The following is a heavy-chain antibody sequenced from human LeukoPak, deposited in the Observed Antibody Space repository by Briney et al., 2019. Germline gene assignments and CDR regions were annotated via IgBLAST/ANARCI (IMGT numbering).Heavy chain of an antibody. D-gene: IGHD3-16*02. CDR2: IYHSGST. Sequence: NSSGTLSLTCAVSGGSISSSNWWSWVRQPPGKGLEWIGEIYHSGSTNYNPSLKSRVTISVDKSKNQFSLKLSSVTAADTAVYYCARVGGQYDYVWGSYRRPFYMDVWGKGTTVTVSS. V-gene: IGHV4-4*02. CDR3: ARVGGQYDYVWGSYRRPFYMDV. J-gene: IGHJ6*03. CDR1: GGSISSSNW.